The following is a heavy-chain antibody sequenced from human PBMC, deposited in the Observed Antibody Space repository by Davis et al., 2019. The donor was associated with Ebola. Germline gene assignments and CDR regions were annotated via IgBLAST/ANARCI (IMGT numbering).Heavy chain of an antibody. V-gene: IGHV5-51*01. Sequence: GESLKISCKGSGYSFTSYWIGWVRQMPGKGLEWMGIIFPGDSDTRYSPSFRGQVTISADKSINTAYLQWSSLGASDSAMYYCTRFLEWKADYWGQGTLVTVSS. J-gene: IGHJ4*02. CDR3: TRFLEWKADY. CDR1: GYSFTSYW. D-gene: IGHD3-3*01. CDR2: IFPGDSDT.